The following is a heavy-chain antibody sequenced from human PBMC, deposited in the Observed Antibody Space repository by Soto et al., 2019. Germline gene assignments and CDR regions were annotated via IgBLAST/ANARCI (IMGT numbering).Heavy chain of an antibody. V-gene: IGHV4-34*01. J-gene: IGHJ4*02. CDR2: INHSGST. D-gene: IGHD5-12*01. CDR3: ARAKERWLHRSEFDY. Sequence: SFSGYYWSWIRQPPGKGLEWIGEINHSGSTNYNPSLKSRVTISVDTSKNQFSLKLSSVTAADTAVYYCARAKERWLHRSEFDYWGQGTLVTVSS. CDR1: SFSGYY.